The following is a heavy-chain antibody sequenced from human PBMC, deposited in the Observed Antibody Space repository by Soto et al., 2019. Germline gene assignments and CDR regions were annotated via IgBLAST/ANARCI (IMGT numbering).Heavy chain of an antibody. CDR2: ISAYNGNT. CDR1: GYTFTSYG. D-gene: IGHD3-9*01. V-gene: IGHV1-18*01. Sequence: ASVTVSCKASGYTFTSYGISWVRQAPGQGLEWMGWISAYNGNTNYAQKLQGRVTMTTDTSTSTAYMELRSLRSDDTAVYYCARGLRYFDWLFHYFDYWGQGTLVTVSS. CDR3: ARGLRYFDWLFHYFDY. J-gene: IGHJ4*02.